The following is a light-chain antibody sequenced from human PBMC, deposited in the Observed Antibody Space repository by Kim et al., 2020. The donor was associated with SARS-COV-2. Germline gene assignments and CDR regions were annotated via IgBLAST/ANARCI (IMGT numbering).Light chain of an antibody. V-gene: IGLV1-40*01. Sequence: VTISCPGSSSNIGAVYDVHWYQQLPGTAPKLLIYGTSNRPSGVPDRFSGSKSGTSASLAITGLQAEDEADYYCQSYDSSLSGSVVFGGGTQLTVL. J-gene: IGLJ2*01. CDR3: QSYDSSLSGSVV. CDR2: GTS. CDR1: SSNIGAVYD.